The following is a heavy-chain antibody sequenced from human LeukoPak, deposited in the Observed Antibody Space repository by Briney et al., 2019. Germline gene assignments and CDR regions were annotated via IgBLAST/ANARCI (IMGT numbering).Heavy chain of an antibody. CDR3: AREFDDILTGYNRGAFDI. J-gene: IGHJ3*02. CDR2: MNPNSGNT. CDR1: GYTFTSYD. V-gene: IGHV1-8*01. D-gene: IGHD3-9*01. Sequence: ASVKVSCKASGYTFTSYDINWVRQATGQGLEWMGWMNPNSGNTGYAQKFQGRVTMTRNTSISTAYMELSSLRSEDTAVYYCAREFDDILTGYNRGAFDIWGQGTMVTVSS.